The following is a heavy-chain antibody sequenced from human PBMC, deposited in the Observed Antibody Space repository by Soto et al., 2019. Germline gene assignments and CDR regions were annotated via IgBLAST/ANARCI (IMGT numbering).Heavy chain of an antibody. J-gene: IGHJ4*02. D-gene: IGHD2-2*02. CDR2: IIPVFDTA. CDR3: ARAAPSTSDRYCSSALCYIPLI. CDR1: GGPFSIYA. V-gene: IGHV1-69*01. Sequence: QVQVVQSGAEVRKPGSSVKVSCKASGGPFSIYAISWVRQAPGQGLQWIGGIIPVFDTADYAQMFQGRVTLTADESTNTAYMEVSSLRPEDTAVYYCARAAPSTSDRYCSSALCYIPLIWGQGTLVTVSS.